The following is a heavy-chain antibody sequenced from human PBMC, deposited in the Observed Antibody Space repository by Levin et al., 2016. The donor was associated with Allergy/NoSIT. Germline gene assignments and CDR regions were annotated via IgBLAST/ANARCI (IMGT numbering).Heavy chain of an antibody. CDR2: IRNKAYGGTA. D-gene: IGHD2-2*01. V-gene: IGHV3-49*04. Sequence: GESLKISCVASGFSLSNHWITWVRQAPGKGLEWVSFIRNKAYGGTAEYAASARGRFTISRDDSKSIAYLQMSSLETEDTAVYYCTSCSSSTCGLKRFDYWGQGTLVTVSS. J-gene: IGHJ4*02. CDR3: TSCSSSTCGLKRFDY. CDR1: GFSLSNHW.